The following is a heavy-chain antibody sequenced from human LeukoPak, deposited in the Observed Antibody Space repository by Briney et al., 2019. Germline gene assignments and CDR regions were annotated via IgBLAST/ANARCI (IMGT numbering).Heavy chain of an antibody. CDR1: GFTFRSYA. CDR3: ASYDSSGNFHYSEY. J-gene: IGHJ4*02. Sequence: GGSLRLSCAASGFTFRSYAMSWVRQAPGKGLEWVSAISGSGTSRNCADSVKGRFTVSRDNSKNALYLQMNSLRVEDTAVYYCASYDSSGNFHYSEYWGQGTPVTVCS. D-gene: IGHD3-22*01. V-gene: IGHV3-23*01. CDR2: ISGSGTSR.